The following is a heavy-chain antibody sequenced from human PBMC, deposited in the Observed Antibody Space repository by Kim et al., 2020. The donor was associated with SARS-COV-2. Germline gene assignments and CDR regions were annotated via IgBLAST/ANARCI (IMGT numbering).Heavy chain of an antibody. Sequence: GSTNSHPSLKSRVTISVDTSKNQFSLKLSSVTAADTAVYYCARAKYYFDYWGQGTLVTVSS. J-gene: IGHJ4*02. V-gene: IGHV4-59*01. CDR3: ARAKYYFDY. CDR2: GST.